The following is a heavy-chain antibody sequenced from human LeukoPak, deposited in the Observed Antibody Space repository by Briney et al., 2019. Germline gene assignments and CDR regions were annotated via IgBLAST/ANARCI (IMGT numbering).Heavy chain of an antibody. CDR3: AKFGTYPVHVSYSYYFLTS. D-gene: IGHD1-26*01. CDR1: GAAIIDHY. J-gene: IGHJ6*03. Sequence: SETLSLTCTVSGAAIIDHYWAWIRLPPGKGLEYLGFIHYSGSTDSSPSVESRVTMSVDTSRNQFSLRLYSVTAADTAVYYCAKFGTYPVHVSYSYYFLTSGAKGPPSPSP. CDR2: IHYSGST. V-gene: IGHV4-59*11.